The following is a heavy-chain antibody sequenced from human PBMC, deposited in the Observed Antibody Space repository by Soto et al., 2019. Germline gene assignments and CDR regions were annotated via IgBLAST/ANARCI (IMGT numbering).Heavy chain of an antibody. CDR2: FIPIFGTT. J-gene: IGHJ4*02. CDR3: ARDRGRRYNDGRGYYYSAY. D-gene: IGHD3-22*01. V-gene: IGHV1-69*01. CDR1: GGTFSSYA. Sequence: QVHLVQSGAEVKKPGSSVKVSCKASGGTFSSYAISWVRQAPGQGLEWMGGFIPIFGTTNYAQKFQGRVTMTADESTSTAYMELSSLRSEDTAVYYCARDRGRRYNDGRGYYYSAYWGQGTLVTVSS.